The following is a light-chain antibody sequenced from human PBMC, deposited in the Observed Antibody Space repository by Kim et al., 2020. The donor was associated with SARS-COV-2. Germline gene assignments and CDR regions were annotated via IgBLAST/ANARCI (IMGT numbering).Light chain of an antibody. CDR2: YTA. Sequence: SYELTQPASVSVAPGTTARISCGGHNIGSDSVHWYQQKPGQAPVLIISYTAARPSGIPERFSASSSGNTATLTISRVEAGDEADYYCQVWGRGKDQYIFGDGTKVTVL. CDR3: QVWGRGKDQYI. V-gene: IGLV3-21*04. CDR1: NIGSDS. J-gene: IGLJ1*01.